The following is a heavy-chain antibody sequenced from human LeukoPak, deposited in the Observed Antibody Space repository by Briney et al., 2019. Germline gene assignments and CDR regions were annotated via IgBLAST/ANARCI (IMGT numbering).Heavy chain of an antibody. J-gene: IGHJ4*02. CDR2: IYYRGST. CDR3: ARIAKDCGGDCFADY. D-gene: IGHD2-21*01. V-gene: IGHV3-66*01. CDR1: ALTVSGNS. Sequence: GGSLSLSCAPSALTVSGNSVTWIRQIPGEGLEWVSAIYYRGSTFYADSVKGRFIISRDTSKNTWTLQMNSLRVEDTAVYYCARIAKDCGGDCFADYWGQGTLVTVSS.